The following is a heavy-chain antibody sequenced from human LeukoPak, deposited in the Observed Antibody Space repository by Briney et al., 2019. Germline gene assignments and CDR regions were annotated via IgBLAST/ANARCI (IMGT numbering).Heavy chain of an antibody. CDR3: ARGGYYYDSSGYSHDAFDI. CDR2: INPNSGGT. CDR1: GYTFTGYY. D-gene: IGHD3-22*01. V-gene: IGHV1-2*02. J-gene: IGHJ3*02. Sequence: GASVKVSCKASGYTFTGYYMHWVRQAPGQGLEWMGWINPNSGGTNYAQKFQGRVTMTRDTSISTACMELSRLRSDDTAVYYCARGGYYYDSSGYSHDAFDIWGQGTMVTVSS.